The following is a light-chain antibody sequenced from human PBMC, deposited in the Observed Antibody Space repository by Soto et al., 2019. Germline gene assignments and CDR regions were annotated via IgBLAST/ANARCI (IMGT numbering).Light chain of an antibody. J-gene: IGKJ1*01. CDR1: RTVHSN. V-gene: IGKV3-15*01. Sequence: EIVMTQSPATVSVSPGDRVTLSCSASRTVHSNVAWYQHKPGQAPRPLIYGASFRATGMPARFSGSGFGTEFTLTISSLQSEDFAVYYCQQYNNWPRTFGQGTKVEV. CDR2: GAS. CDR3: QQYNNWPRT.